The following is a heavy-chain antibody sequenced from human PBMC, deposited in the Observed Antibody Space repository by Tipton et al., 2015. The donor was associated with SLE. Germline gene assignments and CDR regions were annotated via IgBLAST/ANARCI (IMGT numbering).Heavy chain of an antibody. J-gene: IGHJ5*02. Sequence: QLVQSGAELRKPGASVKVSCRASGYTFTGYYIHWVRQAPGQRLVWMGRINPTNNPSIRATNYSQNFQGRITLTRDSSINTAYMELNSLTPDDTAVYYCARDQTYYDFWSHKSWFDPWGQGTLVTVSS. V-gene: IGHV1-2*02. CDR3: ARDQTYYDFWSHKSWFDP. CDR1: GYTFTGYY. D-gene: IGHD3-3*01. CDR2: INPTNNPSIRAT.